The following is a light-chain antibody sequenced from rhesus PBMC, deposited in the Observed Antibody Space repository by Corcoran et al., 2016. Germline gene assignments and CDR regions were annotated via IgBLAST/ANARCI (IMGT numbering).Light chain of an antibody. V-gene: IGKV1-25*01. CDR3: QQRNSYPLT. CDR1: QGISSY. J-gene: IGKJ4*01. CDR2: KAS. Sequence: DIQMTQSPSPLSASVGDRVTITCRASQGISSYLAWYQQKPGKAPKLLIYKASTLQSGVPSRFSGSGSGTDVTLTISSLQPEDFATYYCQQRNSYPLTFGGGTKVEIK.